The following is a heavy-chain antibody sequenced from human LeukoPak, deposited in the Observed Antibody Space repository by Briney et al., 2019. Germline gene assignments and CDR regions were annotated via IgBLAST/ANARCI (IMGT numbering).Heavy chain of an antibody. J-gene: IGHJ6*02. D-gene: IGHD3-9*01. CDR2: IYYSGST. CDR1: GGSISSGDYY. V-gene: IGHV4-39*01. Sequence: PSETLSLTCTVSGGSISSGDYYWGWIRQPPGKGLEWIGSIYYSGSTYYNPSLKSRVTISVDTSKNQFSLKLSSVTAADTAVYYCARHYDILTGYYYYYYGMDVWGQGTTVTVSS. CDR3: ARHYDILTGYYYYYYGMDV.